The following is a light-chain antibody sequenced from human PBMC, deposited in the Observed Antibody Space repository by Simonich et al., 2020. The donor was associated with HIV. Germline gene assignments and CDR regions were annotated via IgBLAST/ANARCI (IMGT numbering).Light chain of an antibody. J-gene: IGKJ2*01. V-gene: IGKV3D-20*01. Sequence: EIVLTQSPGTLSLSPGERITLSCRASQSVSSSYLAWYQQKPGLAPRLLIYDASSSATGIPDRFSGSGSGTDFTLTISRLEPEDFAVYYCQQYGSSPYTFGQGTKLEIK. CDR3: QQYGSSPYT. CDR1: QSVSSSY. CDR2: DAS.